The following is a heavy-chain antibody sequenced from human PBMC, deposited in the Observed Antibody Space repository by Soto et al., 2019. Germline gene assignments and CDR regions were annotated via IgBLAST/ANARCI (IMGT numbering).Heavy chain of an antibody. D-gene: IGHD5-12*01. CDR1: GGSISSGDYY. CDR2: IYYSGST. V-gene: IGHV4-30-4*01. J-gene: IGHJ4*02. CDR3: ATTPGYSGYDLGIDY. Sequence: PSETLSLTCTVSGGSISSGDYYWSWIRQPPGKGLEWIGYIYYSGSTYYNPSLKSRVTISVDTSKNQFSLKLSSVTAADTAVYYCATTPGYSGYDLGIDYWGQGTLVTVSS.